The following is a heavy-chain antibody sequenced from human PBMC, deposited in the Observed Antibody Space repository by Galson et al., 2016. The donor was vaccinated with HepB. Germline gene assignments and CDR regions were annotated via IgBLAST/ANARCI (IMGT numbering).Heavy chain of an antibody. Sequence: SLRLSCAASGFTFGGYWMSWVRQAPGKGLELAANINQDGSEKSYVDSAKGRFTISRDNAKNSLYLQMNSLRAEDTAVYFCARDPGYSAFDIWGQGTMVTVSS. CDR3: ARDPGYSAFDI. V-gene: IGHV3-7*04. J-gene: IGHJ3*02. D-gene: IGHD5-12*01. CDR2: INQDGSEK. CDR1: GFTFGGYW.